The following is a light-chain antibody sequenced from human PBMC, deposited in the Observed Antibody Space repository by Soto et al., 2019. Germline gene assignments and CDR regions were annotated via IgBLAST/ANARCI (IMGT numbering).Light chain of an antibody. CDR1: QSVRGNH. CDR3: QQYGRLPAT. V-gene: IGKV3-20*01. J-gene: IGKJ1*01. Sequence: EIVLTQSPGTLSLSPGQRATLSCRASQSVRGNHFAWYQQKPGQAPRLLIYGASARTTGIPDRFSGSGSGTDFTLTISRLEPEDFAVYYCQQYGRLPATFGQGTKVEVK. CDR2: GAS.